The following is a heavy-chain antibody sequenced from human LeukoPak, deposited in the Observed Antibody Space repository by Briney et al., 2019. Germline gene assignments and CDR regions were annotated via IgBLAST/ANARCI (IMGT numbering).Heavy chain of an antibody. J-gene: IGHJ6*04. CDR3: AREGYYDSSGYFLLWDV. CDR1: GYTFTSYG. CDR2: ISAYNGNT. D-gene: IGHD3-22*01. V-gene: IGHV1-18*01. Sequence: ASVKVSCKASGYTFTSYGISWVRQAPGQGLEWMGWISAYNGNTNYAQKLQGRVTMTTDTSTSTAYMELRSLRSDDTAVYYCAREGYYDSSGYFLLWDVWGKGTTVTVSS.